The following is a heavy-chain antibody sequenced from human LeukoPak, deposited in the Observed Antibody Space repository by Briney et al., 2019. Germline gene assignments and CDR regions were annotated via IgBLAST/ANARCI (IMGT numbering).Heavy chain of an antibody. Sequence: GGSLRLSCAASGFTFSSYSMNWVRQAPGKGLEWVSYISSSSTIYYADSVKGRFTISRDNAKNTLYLQMNSLRAEDTALYYCSYYNSNSNQGHWGQGTLVTVSS. J-gene: IGHJ4*02. D-gene: IGHD3-22*01. CDR3: SYYNSNSNQGH. CDR1: GFTFSSYS. V-gene: IGHV3-48*01. CDR2: ISSSSTI.